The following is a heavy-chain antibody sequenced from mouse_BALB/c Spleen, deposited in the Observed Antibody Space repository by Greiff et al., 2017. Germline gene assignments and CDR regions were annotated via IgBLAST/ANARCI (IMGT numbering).Heavy chain of an antibody. V-gene: IGHV3-8*02. J-gene: IGHJ3*01. CDR1: GDSITSGY. CDR3: ASPYYDYGGFAY. Sequence: EVKLVESGPSLVKPSQTLSLTCSVTGDSITSGYWNWIRKFPGNKLEYMGYISYSGSTYYNPSLKSRISITRDTSKNQYYLQLNSVTTEDTATYYCASPYYDYGGFAYWGQGTLVTVSA. D-gene: IGHD2-4*01. CDR2: ISYSGST.